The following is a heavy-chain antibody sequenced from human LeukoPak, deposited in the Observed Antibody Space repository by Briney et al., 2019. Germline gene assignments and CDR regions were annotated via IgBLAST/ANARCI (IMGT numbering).Heavy chain of an antibody. CDR3: ASPEGRYFDWLLWAY. CDR1: GYTFTGYY. V-gene: IGHV1-2*02. CDR2: INPNSGGT. D-gene: IGHD3-9*01. Sequence: ASVKVSCKASGYTFTGYYMHWVRQAPGQGLEWMGWINPNSGGTNYAQKFQGRVTMTRDTSISTAYMELSRLRSDDTAVYYCASPEGRYFDWLLWAYWGQGTLVTVSS. J-gene: IGHJ4*02.